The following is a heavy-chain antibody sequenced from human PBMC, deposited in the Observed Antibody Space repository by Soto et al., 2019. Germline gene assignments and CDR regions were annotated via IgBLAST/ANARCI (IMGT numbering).Heavy chain of an antibody. CDR2: MSSDAIVK. D-gene: IGHD2-2*01. Sequence: EVKVAESGGGLVQPGGSLRLSCASSGFTFSNYDMNWVRQAPGKGLEWVSYMSSDAIVKEYADSVKGRVTISRDNAKNSLYLQMSSLRTEDTGVYYCAREMGYCRNTSCQTGYYYYAMDVWGQGTTVTVSS. CDR3: AREMGYCRNTSCQTGYYYYAMDV. J-gene: IGHJ6*02. CDR1: GFTFSNYD. V-gene: IGHV3-48*03.